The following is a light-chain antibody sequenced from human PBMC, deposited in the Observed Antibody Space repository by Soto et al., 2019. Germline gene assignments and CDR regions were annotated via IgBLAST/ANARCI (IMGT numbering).Light chain of an antibody. CDR3: QQYGGSPSYT. V-gene: IGKV3-20*01. CDR2: GAS. J-gene: IGKJ2*01. CDR1: QSVSSSY. Sequence: EIVLTQSPGTLSLSPGERATLSCRASQSVSSSYLAWYQQKPGQAPRLLIYGASSRATGIPDRFSGSGSGTDFTRTISRLEPEDFAVYYCQQYGGSPSYTLGQGTKLEIK.